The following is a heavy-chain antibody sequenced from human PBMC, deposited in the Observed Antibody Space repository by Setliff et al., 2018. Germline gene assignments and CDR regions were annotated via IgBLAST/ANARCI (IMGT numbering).Heavy chain of an antibody. J-gene: IGHJ4*02. Sequence: SETLSLTCTVSGDPMSSRRYYWTWIRQSPEKGLEWIGEINHRGSTNYNPSLKSRVTISIDTSKDQFSLKLISMTAADTAVYYCARGRNIAARLLDSWGQGTLVTVSS. CDR1: GDPMSSRRYY. V-gene: IGHV4-39*07. D-gene: IGHD6-6*01. CDR3: ARGRNIAARLLDS. CDR2: INHRGST.